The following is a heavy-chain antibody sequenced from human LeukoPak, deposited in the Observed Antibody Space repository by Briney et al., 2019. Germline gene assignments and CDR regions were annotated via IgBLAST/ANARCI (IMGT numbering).Heavy chain of an antibody. CDR3: ARMTTGHDY. CDR2: VNHSGYT. Sequence: SETLSLTCAVSGYSIRSDYYWSWIRQTPGKGLEWIGEVNHSGYTNMNPSLKSRVTISVDTSKNQFSLMMTSVTAADTAVYFCARMTTGHDYWGQGILVTVSS. CDR1: GYSIRSDYY. D-gene: IGHD4-17*01. V-gene: IGHV4-34*01. J-gene: IGHJ4*02.